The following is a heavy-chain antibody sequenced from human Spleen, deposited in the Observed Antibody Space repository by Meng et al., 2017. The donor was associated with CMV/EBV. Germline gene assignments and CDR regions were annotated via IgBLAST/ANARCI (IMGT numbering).Heavy chain of an antibody. Sequence: SQTLSLTCAISGDSVPSNSAAWNWIRQSPSRGLEWLGRTYYRSKWYNDYAVSVKSRITINPDTSKNQFSLQLNSVTPEDTAVYYCARDPAWGNYYDSSGYYYYYGMDVWGQGTTVTVSS. CDR2: TYYRSKWYN. CDR3: ARDPAWGNYYDSSGYYYYYGMDV. J-gene: IGHJ6*02. V-gene: IGHV6-1*01. CDR1: GDSVPSNSAA. D-gene: IGHD3-22*01.